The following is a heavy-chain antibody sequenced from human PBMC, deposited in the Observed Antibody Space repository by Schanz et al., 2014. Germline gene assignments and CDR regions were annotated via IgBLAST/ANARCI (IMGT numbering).Heavy chain of an antibody. CDR1: GFSVSSNF. CDR3: AKEGSIYWDRSVDY. CDR2: IYSGGDT. V-gene: IGHV3-66*02. D-gene: IGHD1-26*01. Sequence: EVQLVESGGGLVQPGGSLRLSCAASGFSVSSNFMTWVRQAPGKGLEWVSLIYSGGDTNYAGSVKGRFTISRDNSKNTLYLQMNSLRPEDTAVYYCAKEGSIYWDRSVDYWGQGTLVTVSS. J-gene: IGHJ4*02.